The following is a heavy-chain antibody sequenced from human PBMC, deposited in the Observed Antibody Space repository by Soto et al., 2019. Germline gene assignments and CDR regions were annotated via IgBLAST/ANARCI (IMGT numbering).Heavy chain of an antibody. CDR1: GFTFSSYW. Sequence: EVQLVESGGGLVQPGGSLRLSGAASGFTFSSYWMSWVRQAPGKGLEWVANIKQDGSEKYYVDSVNGRFTISRDNAKNSLYLQMNSLRAEDTAVYYCARSAYGDPRGRDYWGQGTLVTVSS. CDR2: IKQDGSEK. V-gene: IGHV3-7*01. J-gene: IGHJ4*02. D-gene: IGHD4-17*01. CDR3: ARSAYGDPRGRDY.